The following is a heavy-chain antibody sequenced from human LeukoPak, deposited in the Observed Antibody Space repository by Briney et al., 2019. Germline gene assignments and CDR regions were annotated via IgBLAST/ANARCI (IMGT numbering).Heavy chain of an antibody. V-gene: IGHV4-4*02. Sequence: GSLRLSCAASGFTFDDYGMSWVRQAPGKGLEWIGEIWHSGSTNYNPSLKSRVTISVDKSRNQFSLRLSTVTAADTAVYYCARGLVEMATRYFDLWGRGTLVTVSS. CDR3: ARGLVEMATRYFDL. CDR2: IWHSGST. CDR1: GFTFDDYG. J-gene: IGHJ2*01. D-gene: IGHD5-24*01.